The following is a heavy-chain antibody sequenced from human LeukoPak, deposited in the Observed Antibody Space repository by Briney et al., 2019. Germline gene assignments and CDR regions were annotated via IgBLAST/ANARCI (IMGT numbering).Heavy chain of an antibody. CDR3: AKLSGSPFDY. Sequence: GGSLRLSCAASGFTFSSYGMHWVRQAPGKGLEWVAFIQYDGSNKYYADSVKGRFTISRDNSKNTLYLQMNSLRAEDTAVYYCAKLSGSPFDYWGQGTLVTVSS. CDR2: IQYDGSNK. J-gene: IGHJ4*02. CDR1: GFTFSSYG. V-gene: IGHV3-30*02. D-gene: IGHD1-26*01.